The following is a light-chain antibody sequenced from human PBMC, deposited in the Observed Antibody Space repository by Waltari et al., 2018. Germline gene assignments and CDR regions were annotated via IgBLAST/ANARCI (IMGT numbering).Light chain of an antibody. CDR3: QQYYNTPYT. CDR2: WAS. Sequence: DIVMTQSPDSLAVSLGERATINCKSSQSILYNSNNKNYLAWYQQKPGQPPKLLIYWASTRESGVPDRFSGSGSETDFTLTITSLQAEDVAIYYCQQYYNTPYTFGQGTKLEIK. J-gene: IGKJ2*01. CDR1: QSILYNSNNKNY. V-gene: IGKV4-1*01.